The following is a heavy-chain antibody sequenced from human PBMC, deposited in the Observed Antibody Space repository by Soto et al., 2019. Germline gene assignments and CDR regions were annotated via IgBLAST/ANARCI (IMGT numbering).Heavy chain of an antibody. CDR2: INTYNGNT. J-gene: IGHJ6*02. D-gene: IGHD3-22*01. Sequence: QVQLVQSGGEVKKPGASVKVSCKASGYTVSSHGISWVRQAPGQGLEWMGWINTYNGNTNYAQNLQHRVTMTTDTSTDIAYMELRSLRSDDTAVYYCARDSMIAVGYYHYGMDVWSQGTMVTVSS. CDR1: GYTVSSHG. CDR3: ARDSMIAVGYYHYGMDV. V-gene: IGHV1-18*04.